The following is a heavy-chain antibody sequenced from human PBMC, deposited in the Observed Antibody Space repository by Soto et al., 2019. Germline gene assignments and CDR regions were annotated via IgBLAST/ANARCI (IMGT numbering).Heavy chain of an antibody. CDR1: GYTFTSYG. D-gene: IGHD2-8*01. CDR2: ISAYNGNT. Sequence: ASVKVSCKASGYTFTSYGISWVRQAPGQGLEWMGWISAYNGNTNYAQKLQGRVTMTTDTSTSTAYMELRSLRSDDTAVYYCAREGAASYCTNGVCVDYWGQGTLVTVSS. CDR3: AREGAASYCTNGVCVDY. V-gene: IGHV1-18*01. J-gene: IGHJ4*02.